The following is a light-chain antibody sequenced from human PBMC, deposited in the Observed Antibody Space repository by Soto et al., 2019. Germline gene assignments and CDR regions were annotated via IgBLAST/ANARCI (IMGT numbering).Light chain of an antibody. V-gene: IGKV1-5*01. Sequence: DIQMTQSPSSLSASVGDRVTITCRASQSISSYLNWYQQKAGKAPKLLIHDASSLESGVPSRFSGSGSGTEFTLTISSLQPDDFATYYCQQYDSYSTFGQGTKVDIK. CDR3: QQYDSYST. J-gene: IGKJ1*01. CDR2: DAS. CDR1: QSISSY.